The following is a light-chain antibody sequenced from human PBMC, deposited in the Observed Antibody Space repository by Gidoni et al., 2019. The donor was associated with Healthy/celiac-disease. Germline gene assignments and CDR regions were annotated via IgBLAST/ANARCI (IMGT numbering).Light chain of an antibody. V-gene: IGKV1-5*03. CDR2: KAS. J-gene: IGKJ2*01. CDR3: QQYNSYPMYT. Sequence: DIQMTQSPSTLSASVGDRVTITCRASQSISSWLAWYQQKPGKAPKLLIYKASSLESGVPSRFSGSGSGTEFTLTISSLQPDNFATYCCQQYNSYPMYTFGQGTKLEIK. CDR1: QSISSW.